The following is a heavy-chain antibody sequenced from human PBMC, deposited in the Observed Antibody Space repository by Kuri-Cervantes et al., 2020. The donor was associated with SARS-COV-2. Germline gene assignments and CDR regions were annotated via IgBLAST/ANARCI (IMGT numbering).Heavy chain of an antibody. D-gene: IGHD4-17*01. Sequence: LSLTCAASGFTFDDYAMHWVRQAPGKGVEWVSGISWNSGSIGYADSVKGRFTISRDNAKNSPYLQMNSLRAEDTALYYCARGDRYGDYQTFDYWGQGTLVTVSS. CDR2: ISWNSGSI. V-gene: IGHV3-9*01. CDR3: ARGDRYGDYQTFDY. CDR1: GFTFDDYA. J-gene: IGHJ4*02.